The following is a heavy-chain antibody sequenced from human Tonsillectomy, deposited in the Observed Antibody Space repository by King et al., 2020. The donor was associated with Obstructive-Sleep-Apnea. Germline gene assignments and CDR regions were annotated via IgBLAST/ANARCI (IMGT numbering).Heavy chain of an antibody. Sequence: VQLQQWGAGLLKPSETLSLTCAVYGGSFGGYYWSWIRQPPGKGLEYIGEINHSGSPNYNPPLKSRATISVDTSKNQYSLKLSSVTAADTAVYYGARLQLGSGRSWFDPWGQGALVTVSS. D-gene: IGHD3-10*01. CDR1: GGSFGGYY. CDR3: ARLQLGSGRSWFDP. CDR2: INHSGSP. J-gene: IGHJ5*02. V-gene: IGHV4-34*01.